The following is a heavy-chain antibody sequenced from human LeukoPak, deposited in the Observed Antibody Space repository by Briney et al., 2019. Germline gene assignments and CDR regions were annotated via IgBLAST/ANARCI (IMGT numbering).Heavy chain of an antibody. CDR2: IYYSGST. CDR3: AREGGYSYGIIDY. D-gene: IGHD5-18*01. CDR1: GGSISSSSYY. Sequence: PSETLSLTCTVSGGSISSSSYYWGWIRQPPGKGLEWIGSIYYSGSTYYNPSLKSRVTISVDTSKNQFSLKLSSVTAADTAVYYCAREGGYSYGIIDYWGQGTLVTVSS. V-gene: IGHV4-39*02. J-gene: IGHJ4*02.